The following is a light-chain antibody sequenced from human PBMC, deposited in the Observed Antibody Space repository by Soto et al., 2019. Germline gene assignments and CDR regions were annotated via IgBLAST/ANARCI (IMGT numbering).Light chain of an antibody. CDR2: ENN. CDR1: ASNIGRDP. J-gene: IGLJ1*01. V-gene: IGLV1-44*01. CDR3: AGWDGSLKGFV. Sequence: QSVLTQPPSASGAPGQRVTISFSGSASNIGRDPVNWYQQVPGTAPKLLIYENNHRPSGDPDRFSGSNSGTSASLVISGLQSEDEAEYFCAGWDGSLKGFVFGTGTKLTVL.